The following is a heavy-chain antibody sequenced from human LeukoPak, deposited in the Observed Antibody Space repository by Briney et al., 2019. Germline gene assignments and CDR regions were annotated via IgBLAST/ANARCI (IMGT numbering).Heavy chain of an antibody. CDR3: AMYSGSSSGYYFNYMDV. CDR1: GFTFSSYT. J-gene: IGHJ6*03. D-gene: IGHD1-26*01. V-gene: IGHV3-21*01. Sequence: GGSLRLSCAASGFTFSSYTMNWVRQAPGKGLERVSSISSSSSYIYYADSVKGRFTVSRDNARNSLFLQMNRLRAEDTAVYYCAMYSGSSSGYYFNYMDVWGKGTTVTVSS. CDR2: ISSSSSYI.